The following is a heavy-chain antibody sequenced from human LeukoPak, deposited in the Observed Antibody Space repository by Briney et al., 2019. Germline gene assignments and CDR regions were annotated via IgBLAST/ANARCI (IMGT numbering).Heavy chain of an antibody. Sequence: ASVRVSCKTSGYTFTGYYLHWVRQAPGQGLEWMGRIDPDSGGTHYAQKFQVRVTVTRGTSIITVYMELSGLTSDDTAVYYCARVPGPYTTSRFDYWGQGTLVTVSS. J-gene: IGHJ4*02. CDR2: IDPDSGGT. D-gene: IGHD2-2*02. V-gene: IGHV1-2*02. CDR1: GYTFTGYY. CDR3: ARVPGPYTTSRFDY.